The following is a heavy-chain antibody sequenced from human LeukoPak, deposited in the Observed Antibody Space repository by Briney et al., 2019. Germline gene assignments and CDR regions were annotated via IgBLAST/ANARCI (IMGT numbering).Heavy chain of an antibody. CDR2: FYYRGST. Sequence: SETLSLTCTVSGVSISSRSYYWGWIRQPPGKGLEWIGSFYYRGSTHYNPSLKSRVTISVDTSKNQFSLKLSYVTAADTAVYYCGRITYYYDNSDRGPMDSWGQGTLVTVSP. J-gene: IGHJ4*02. D-gene: IGHD3-22*01. CDR3: GRITYYYDNSDRGPMDS. V-gene: IGHV4-39*01. CDR1: GVSISSRSYY.